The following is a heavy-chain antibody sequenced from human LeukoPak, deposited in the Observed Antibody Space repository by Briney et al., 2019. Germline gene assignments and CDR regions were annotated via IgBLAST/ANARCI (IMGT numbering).Heavy chain of an antibody. D-gene: IGHD3-10*01. J-gene: IGHJ4*02. CDR2: IYYSGST. CDR3: ARDQRYFGSGSYSDH. CDR1: GGSISRNSYY. V-gene: IGHV4-39*07. Sequence: SETLFLTCTVSGGSISRNSYYWGRIRPPPGKGLGWVGGIYYSGSTYYNPSLKSRVTISVDTSKNQFSLKLSSVTAADTAVYYCARDQRYFGSGSYSDHWGQGTLVTVSS.